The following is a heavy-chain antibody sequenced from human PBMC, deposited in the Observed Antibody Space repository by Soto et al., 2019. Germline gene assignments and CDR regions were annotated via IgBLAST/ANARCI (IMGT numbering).Heavy chain of an antibody. D-gene: IGHD2-8*01. V-gene: IGHV3-49*03. CDR1: GFTFGAYP. CDR2: IRSKAYGATT. J-gene: IGHJ4*02. CDR3: ARLMGTSFDL. Sequence: GSLRLSCSASGFTFGAYPVSWFRQAPGKGLQWVGFIRSKAYGATTEFAASVRGRFIISRDDSRNSLYLQMNSLKTEDTAVYFCARLMGTSFDLWGQGTLVTVSS.